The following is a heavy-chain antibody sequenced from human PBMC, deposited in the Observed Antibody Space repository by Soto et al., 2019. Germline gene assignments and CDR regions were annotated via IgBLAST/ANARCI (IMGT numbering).Heavy chain of an antibody. CDR1: GGSISSSSYY. J-gene: IGHJ6*02. CDR2: IYYSGST. V-gene: IGHV4-39*01. Sequence: SSETLSLTCTVSGGSISSSSYYWGWIRQPPGKGLEWIGSIYYSGSTYYNPSLKSRVTISVDTSKNQFSLKLSSVTAADTAVYYCARSLFGGYYYYGMDVWGQGTTVTVSS. D-gene: IGHD3-16*01. CDR3: ARSLFGGYYYYGMDV.